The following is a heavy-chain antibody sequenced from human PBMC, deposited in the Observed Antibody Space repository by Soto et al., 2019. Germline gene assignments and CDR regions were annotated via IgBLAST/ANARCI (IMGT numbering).Heavy chain of an antibody. CDR1: GFTFKSYG. CDR3: ARDVGVVGATLDY. CDR2: IWYDGSKK. D-gene: IGHD1-26*01. V-gene: IGHV3-33*01. J-gene: IGHJ4*02. Sequence: QVQLVESGGGVVQPGRSLRLSCATSGFTFKSYGMHWVRQAPGTGLEWVAVIWYDGSKKYYADSVKGRFTISRDDSKNTLYLQMNSLRAEDTAIYYCARDVGVVGATLDYWGQGTLVTVSS.